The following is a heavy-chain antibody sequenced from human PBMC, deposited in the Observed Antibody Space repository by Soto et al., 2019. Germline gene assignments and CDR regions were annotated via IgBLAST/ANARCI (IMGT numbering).Heavy chain of an antibody. D-gene: IGHD2-2*01. V-gene: IGHV3-7*01. J-gene: IGHJ6*02. CDR3: ARRNQLRQYYYGMDV. CDR1: GFTFSSYW. Sequence: EVQLVESGGGLVQPGGSLRLSCAASGFTFSSYWMSWVRQAPGKGLEWVANIKQDGSEKYYVDSVKGRFTISRDNAKNSLDLQMNSLRAEDTAVYYCARRNQLRQYYYGMDVWGQGTTVTVSS. CDR2: IKQDGSEK.